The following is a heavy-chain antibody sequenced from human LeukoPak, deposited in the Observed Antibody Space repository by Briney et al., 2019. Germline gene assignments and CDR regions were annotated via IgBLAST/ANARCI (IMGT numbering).Heavy chain of an antibody. D-gene: IGHD3-22*01. CDR1: GFIVSNNY. J-gene: IGHJ6*02. CDR3: ARDTKGYDSSGYFISGYYGMDV. V-gene: IGHV3-53*01. Sequence: PGGSLRLSCAASGFIVSNNYMSWVRQASGKGLEWVSVIYSGGSTYYADSVKGRFTISRDKSKNTLYLQMNSLRAEDTAVYYCARDTKGYDSSGYFISGYYGMDVWGRGTTVTVSS. CDR2: IYSGGST.